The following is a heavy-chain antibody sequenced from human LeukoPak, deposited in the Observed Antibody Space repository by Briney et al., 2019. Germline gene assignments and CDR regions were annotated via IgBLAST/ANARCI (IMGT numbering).Heavy chain of an antibody. CDR3: ARGWQWLAPNDY. J-gene: IGHJ4*02. CDR1: GGSFSVYY. Sequence: SETLSLTCAVYGGSFSVYYCSWIGQPPGKGLEWIGEINHSGSTNYNPSLKSRVTISVDTSKNQFSLKLSSVTAADTAVYYCARGWQWLAPNDYWGQGTLVTVSS. CDR2: INHSGST. D-gene: IGHD6-19*01. V-gene: IGHV4-34*01.